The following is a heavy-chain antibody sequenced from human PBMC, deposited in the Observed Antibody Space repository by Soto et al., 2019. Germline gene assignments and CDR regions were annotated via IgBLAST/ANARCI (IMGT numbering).Heavy chain of an antibody. Sequence: PSETLSLTCTVSGGSISSDYWSWIRQTPGKGLEWIGNIYNSGRTNYNSSFKSRVTISVDTSKNQFSLKLSSVTAADTAVYYCARDLLRTRTSYYYYGMDVWGQGTTVTVSS. CDR2: IYNSGRT. CDR1: GGSISSDY. CDR3: ARDLLRTRTSYYYYGMDV. J-gene: IGHJ6*02. D-gene: IGHD3-22*01. V-gene: IGHV4-59*01.